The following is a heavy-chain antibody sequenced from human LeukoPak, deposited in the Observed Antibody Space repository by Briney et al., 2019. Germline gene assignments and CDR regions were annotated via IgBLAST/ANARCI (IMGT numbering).Heavy chain of an antibody. D-gene: IGHD5-18*01. Sequence: SETLSLACTVSGGSISSGGYYWSWIRQHPGKGLEWIGYIYYSGSTYYNPSLKSRVTISVDTSKNQFSLKLSSVTAADTAVYYCARQRQLWSPFDYWGQGTLVTVSS. J-gene: IGHJ4*02. CDR3: ARQRQLWSPFDY. CDR2: IYYSGST. V-gene: IGHV4-31*03. CDR1: GGSISSGGYY.